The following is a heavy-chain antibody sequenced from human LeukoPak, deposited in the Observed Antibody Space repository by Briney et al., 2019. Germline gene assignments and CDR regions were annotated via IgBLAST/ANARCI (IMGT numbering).Heavy chain of an antibody. CDR2: ISSSSYI. D-gene: IGHD1-20*01. CDR3: ARDSYNWNDGGADY. Sequence: PGGSLRLSCAASGFTFSSYSMNWVRQAPGKGLEWVSSISSSSYIYYADSVKGRFTISRDNAKNSLYLQMNSLRAEDTAVYYCARDSYNWNDGGADYWGQGTLVTVSS. J-gene: IGHJ4*02. CDR1: GFTFSSYS. V-gene: IGHV3-21*01.